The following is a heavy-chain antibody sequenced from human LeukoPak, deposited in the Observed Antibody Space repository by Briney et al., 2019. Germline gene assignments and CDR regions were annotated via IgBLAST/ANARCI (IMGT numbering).Heavy chain of an antibody. CDR3: ARSFCPNSVCYVDYFDY. CDR1: GGSFSGYY. Sequence: SETLSLTCAVHGGSFSGYYWSWIRQSPGKGLEWIGEINQGGSTNYNPSLKSRVTISGNTSKNQFSLKLNSVTAADTAVYFCARSFCPNSVCYVDYFDYWGHGTLVTVSS. V-gene: IGHV4-34*01. D-gene: IGHD2-8*01. J-gene: IGHJ4*01. CDR2: INQGGST.